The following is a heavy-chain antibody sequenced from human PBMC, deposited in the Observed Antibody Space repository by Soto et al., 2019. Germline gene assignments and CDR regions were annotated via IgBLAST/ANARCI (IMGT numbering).Heavy chain of an antibody. J-gene: IGHJ6*02. D-gene: IGHD3-10*01. CDR2: INHSGTT. CDR3: ARENRGTFLRNGLDV. Sequence: QVQLQPWGAGLLKPSETLSLTCDVYGGSFSGDYWNWIRQPPGKGLEWIGEINHSGTTNYNPSLESRVTISVAMSKHQFSLRLSSVTAEDTAVYFCARENRGTFLRNGLDVWGQVTTVTVSS. CDR1: GGSFSGDY. V-gene: IGHV4-34*01.